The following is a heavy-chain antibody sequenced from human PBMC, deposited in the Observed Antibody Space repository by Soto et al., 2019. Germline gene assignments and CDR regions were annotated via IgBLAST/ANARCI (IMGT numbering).Heavy chain of an antibody. CDR1: GFTFSSYS. J-gene: IGHJ4*02. Sequence: EVQLVESGGGLVKPGGSLRLSCAASGFTFSSYSMNWVRQAPGKGLEWVSSISSSSSYIYYADSVKGRFTISRDNAQNPLYLEMNSVRAEDTAVYFIARARGVPTSTYSFDFWGQGTPGTVSS. D-gene: IGHD5-12*01. CDR2: ISSSSSYI. CDR3: ARARGVPTSTYSFDF. V-gene: IGHV3-21*01.